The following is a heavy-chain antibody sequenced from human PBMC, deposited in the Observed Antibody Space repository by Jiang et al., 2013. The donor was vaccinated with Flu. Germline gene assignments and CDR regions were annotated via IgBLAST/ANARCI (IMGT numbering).Heavy chain of an antibody. J-gene: IGHJ2*01. D-gene: IGHD4-17*01. CDR2: INPNSGGT. CDR3: ARGGDYAPSYWYFDL. V-gene: IGHV1-2*02. CDR1: GYTFTGYY. Sequence: GAEVKKPGASVKVSCKASGYTFTGYYMHWVRQAPGQGLEWMGWINPNSGGTNYAQKFQGRVTMTRDTSISTAYMELSRLRSDDTAVYYCARGGDYAPSYWYFDLWGRGTLVTVSS.